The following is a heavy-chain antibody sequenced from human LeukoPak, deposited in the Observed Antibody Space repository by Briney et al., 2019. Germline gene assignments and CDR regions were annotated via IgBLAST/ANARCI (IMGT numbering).Heavy chain of an antibody. Sequence: GGSLRLSCAASGFTFSSYSMNWVRQAPGKGLEWVSYISSSSSTIYYADSVKGRFTISRDNAKNSLYLQMHSLRAEDTAVYYCARGRDGYNDWGQGTLVTVSS. CDR1: GFTFSSYS. D-gene: IGHD5-24*01. V-gene: IGHV3-48*04. J-gene: IGHJ4*02. CDR3: ARGRDGYND. CDR2: ISSSSSTI.